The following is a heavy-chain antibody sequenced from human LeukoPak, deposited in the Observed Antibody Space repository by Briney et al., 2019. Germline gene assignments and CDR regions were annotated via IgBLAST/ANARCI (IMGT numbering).Heavy chain of an antibody. V-gene: IGHV6-1*01. CDR2: TYYRSKRWT. D-gene: IGHD3-9*01. CDR3: ARAGRYFDWWIPPFDY. Sequence: PSHTRSLTCAISGDSVSSNSAWYWIRQSPSRGLEWLGRTYYRSKRWTDYALSAKRRSTLNADTSKNQFSLQLDSVTPEDTAVYYCARAGRYFDWWIPPFDYWGQGTQVTVSS. J-gene: IGHJ4*02. CDR1: GDSVSSNSA.